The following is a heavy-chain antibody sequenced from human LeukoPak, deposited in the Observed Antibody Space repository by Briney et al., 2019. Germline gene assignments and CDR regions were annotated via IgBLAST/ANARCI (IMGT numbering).Heavy chain of an antibody. V-gene: IGHV3-48*01. J-gene: IGHJ4*02. D-gene: IGHD4-11*01. Sequence: PGGSLRLSRAASGFTFSSYSMNWVRQAPGKGLEWVSYISSSSSTIYYADSVKGRFTISRDNAKNSLYLQMNSLRAEDTAVYYCARDSTLHYFDYWGQGTLVTVDS. CDR1: GFTFSSYS. CDR3: ARDSTLHYFDY. CDR2: ISSSSSTI.